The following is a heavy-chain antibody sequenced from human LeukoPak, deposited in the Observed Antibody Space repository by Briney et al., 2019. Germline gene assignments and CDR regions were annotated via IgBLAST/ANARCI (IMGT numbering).Heavy chain of an antibody. J-gene: IGHJ2*01. D-gene: IGHD3-10*02. CDR2: ILPRARRA. CDR1: GDTFSSDG. CDR3: ATLFGGYWYFDL. V-gene: IGHV1-69*13. Sequence: GASVKVSCKASGDTFSSDGIGWVRQAPGQGLEWMGEILPRARRATYAQRFQGRVSMTADESTTTAHTELTGLRFEDTAIYYCATLFGGYWYFDLWGRGTLVTVSS.